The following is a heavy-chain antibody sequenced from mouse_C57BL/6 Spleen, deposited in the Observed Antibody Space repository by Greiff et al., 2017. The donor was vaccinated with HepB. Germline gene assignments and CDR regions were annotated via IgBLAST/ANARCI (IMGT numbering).Heavy chain of an antibody. CDR1: GFTFSSYA. Sequence: KLVESGGGLVKPGGSLKLSCAASGFTFSSYAMSWVRQTPEKMLEWVATISDGGGYTYYPDNVKGRFTISRDNAKNNLYLQRSHLKSEDTAMYYWARDGEYFDVWGTGTTVTVSS. CDR3: ARDGEYFDV. CDR2: ISDGGGYT. V-gene: IGHV5-4*01. J-gene: IGHJ1*03.